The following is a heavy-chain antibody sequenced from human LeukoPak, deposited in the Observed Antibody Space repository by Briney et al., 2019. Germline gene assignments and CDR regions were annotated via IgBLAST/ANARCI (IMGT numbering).Heavy chain of an antibody. Sequence: GGSLRLSCAASGFTFSSYAMNWVRQAPGKGLEWVSDISGTGGSTYYADSVKGRFTISRDNSKNTLSLQMNSLKTEDTAVYYCIAWVVTAYTWGQGTLVTVSS. CDR3: IAWVVTAYT. J-gene: IGHJ4*02. CDR2: ISGTGGST. V-gene: IGHV3-23*01. D-gene: IGHD2-21*02. CDR1: GFTFSSYA.